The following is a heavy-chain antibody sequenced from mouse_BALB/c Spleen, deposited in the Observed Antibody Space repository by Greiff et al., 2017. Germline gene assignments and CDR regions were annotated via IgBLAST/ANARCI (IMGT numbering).Heavy chain of an antibody. CDR1: GFSLTSYG. V-gene: IGHV2-9*02. CDR3: ARAWDWYFDV. J-gene: IGHJ1*01. D-gene: IGHD4-1*01. Sequence: VKLMESGPGLVAPSQSLSITCTVSGFSLTSYGVHWVRQPPGKGLEWLGVIWAGGSTNYNSALMSRLSISKDNSKSQVFLKMNSLQTDDTAMYYCARAWDWYFDVWGAGTTVTVSS. CDR2: IWAGGST.